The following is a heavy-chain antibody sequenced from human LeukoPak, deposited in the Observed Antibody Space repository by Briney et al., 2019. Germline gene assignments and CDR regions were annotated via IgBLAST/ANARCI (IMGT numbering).Heavy chain of an antibody. CDR2: INPSGGST. D-gene: IGHD2-21*02. Sequence: GASVNDSCKASGYTLTSYYMHCVRQPPGQGLEGMGIINPSGGSTSYAQKFQGRVTMTRDMSTSTVYMELSSLRSEDTAVYYCARGDHIVVVTAIGFGVGYWGQGTLVTVSS. CDR1: GYTLTSYY. J-gene: IGHJ4*02. V-gene: IGHV1-46*01. CDR3: ARGDHIVVVTAIGFGVGY.